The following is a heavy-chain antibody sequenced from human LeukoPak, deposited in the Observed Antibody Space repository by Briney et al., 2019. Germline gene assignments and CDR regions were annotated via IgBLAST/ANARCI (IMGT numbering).Heavy chain of an antibody. CDR3: AKAGRGRDTSHYYFDS. D-gene: IGHD3-10*01. CDR2: IWFDESSQ. Sequence: PGGSLRLSCAASGFSFSDSGMHWVRQAPGRGPEYVAGIWFDESSQYYADSVQGRFTISRDNSKNTVFLQMNSVRVEDTAVYFCAKAGRGRDTSHYYFDSWGQGIQVSVSS. V-gene: IGHV3-33*03. J-gene: IGHJ4*02. CDR1: GFSFSDSG.